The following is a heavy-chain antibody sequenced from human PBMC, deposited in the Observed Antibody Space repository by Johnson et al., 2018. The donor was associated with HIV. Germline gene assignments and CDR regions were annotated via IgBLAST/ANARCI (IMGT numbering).Heavy chain of an antibody. CDR3: VLQFLEWLSSDAFDI. V-gene: IGHV3-9*01. Sequence: VQLVESGGGLVQPGRSLRLSCAASGFTFDDYAMHWVRQAPGKGLEWGSGICWNSGSIGYADSVQGRFTISRDNAKNSLYLKMNSLRAEDTAVYYCVLQFLEWLSSDAFDIWGQGTMVTVSS. CDR1: GFTFDDYA. J-gene: IGHJ3*02. D-gene: IGHD3-3*01. CDR2: ICWNSGSI.